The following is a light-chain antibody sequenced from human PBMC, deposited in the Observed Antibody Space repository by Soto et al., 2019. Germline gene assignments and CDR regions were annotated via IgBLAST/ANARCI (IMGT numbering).Light chain of an antibody. J-gene: IGKJ1*01. CDR2: AAS. CDR1: QSISNSY. CDR3: QQYDSSPRT. Sequence: EIVLTQSPGTLSLSPGERATLSCRASQSISNSYLAWHQQKPGQAPRLLIYAASNRSTGISDRFSGSGSGTDFTLTISRLEPEDFAVYYCQQYDSSPRTFGQGTKVEIK. V-gene: IGKV3-20*01.